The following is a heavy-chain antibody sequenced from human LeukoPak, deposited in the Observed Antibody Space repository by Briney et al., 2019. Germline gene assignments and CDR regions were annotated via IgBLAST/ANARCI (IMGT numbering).Heavy chain of an antibody. CDR3: AKEIHPRSSNGWPFDY. J-gene: IGHJ4*02. Sequence: PGGSLRLSCVASGLTFSTYGMHWVRQAPGKGLEWVAVISYDGKVKHYTDSVKGRFTISRDNSRNTLYLQMNSLGTEDTALYYCAKEIHPRSSNGWPFDYWGQGTLVTVSS. CDR1: GLTFSTYG. D-gene: IGHD6-19*01. CDR2: ISYDGKVK. V-gene: IGHV3-30*18.